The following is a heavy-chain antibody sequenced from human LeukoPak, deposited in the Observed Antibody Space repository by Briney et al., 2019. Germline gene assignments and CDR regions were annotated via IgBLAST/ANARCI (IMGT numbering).Heavy chain of an antibody. CDR2: IYYNGRT. CDR1: GDSISSSTYY. J-gene: IGHJ4*02. V-gene: IGHV4-39*07. CDR3: VRGRGESIAARRGGYYFDY. D-gene: IGHD6-6*01. Sequence: SETLSLTCTVSGDSISSSTYYWGWIRQPPGKGLEWIGSIYYNGRTYYSPSLKSRVTISIDTSNQFSLRLDSMTAADTAVYYCVRGRGESIAARRGGYYFDYWGQGTLVTVSS.